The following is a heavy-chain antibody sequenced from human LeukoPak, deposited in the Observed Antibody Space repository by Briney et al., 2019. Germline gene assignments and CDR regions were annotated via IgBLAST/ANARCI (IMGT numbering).Heavy chain of an antibody. CDR2: ISGSGGST. Sequence: GGSLRLSCAASGFTFSSYAMSWVRQAPGKGLEWVSAISGSGGSTYYADSVKGRFTISRDNSKTTLYLQINSLRAEDTAVYYCAKHGRVVPAAASDYWGQGTLVTVSS. CDR1: GFTFSSYA. D-gene: IGHD2-2*01. J-gene: IGHJ4*02. CDR3: AKHGRVVPAAASDY. V-gene: IGHV3-23*01.